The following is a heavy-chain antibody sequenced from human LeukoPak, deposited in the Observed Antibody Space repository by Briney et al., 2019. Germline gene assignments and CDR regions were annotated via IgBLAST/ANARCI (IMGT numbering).Heavy chain of an antibody. CDR1: GGSFSGYY. V-gene: IGHV4-34*01. Sequence: PSETLSLTCAVYGGSFSGYYWSWIRLPSGKGLEWIGEINHSGSTNYNPSLKSRVTISVDTSKNQFSLKLSSVTAADTAVYYCARGRGDYVWGSYRHGLNYWGQGTLVTVSS. J-gene: IGHJ4*02. CDR3: ARGRGDYVWGSYRHGLNY. D-gene: IGHD3-16*02. CDR2: INHSGST.